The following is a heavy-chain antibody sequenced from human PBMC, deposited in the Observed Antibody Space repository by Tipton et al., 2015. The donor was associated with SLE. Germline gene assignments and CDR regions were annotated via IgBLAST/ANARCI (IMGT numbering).Heavy chain of an antibody. J-gene: IGHJ5*02. CDR2: IYYSGST. CDR3: ASGGGYDSKGFDP. D-gene: IGHD5-12*01. CDR1: IGSISSYY. Sequence: TLSLTCTVSIGSISSYYWSWIRQPPGKGLEWIGYIYYSGSTTYNPSLKSRVTISADMSKNTLSLRLASVAAADTAIYYCASGGGYDSKGFDPWGRGTLVTVSS. V-gene: IGHV4-59*01.